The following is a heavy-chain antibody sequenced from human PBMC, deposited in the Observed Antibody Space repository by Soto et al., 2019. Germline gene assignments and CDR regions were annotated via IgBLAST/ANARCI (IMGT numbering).Heavy chain of an antibody. V-gene: IGHV3-48*03. Sequence: PGGSLRLSCAASGFTFSSYEMNWVRQAPGKGLEWVSYISSSGSTIYYADSVKGRFTISRDNAKNSLYLQMNSLRAEDTAVYYCARGPYYDSSGPWSGYFQHWGQGTLGTVSS. CDR2: ISSSGSTI. J-gene: IGHJ1*01. CDR3: ARGPYYDSSGPWSGYFQH. CDR1: GFTFSSYE. D-gene: IGHD3-22*01.